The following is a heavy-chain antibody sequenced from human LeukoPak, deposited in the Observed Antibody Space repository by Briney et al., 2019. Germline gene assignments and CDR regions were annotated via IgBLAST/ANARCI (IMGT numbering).Heavy chain of an antibody. CDR1: GGSISSYY. CDR3: ARAPMGGGYKDTGSFDS. Sequence: PSETLSLTCTVSGGSISSYYWRLIRQPPGKGLEWIGYFHYSGNTNYNPSLKSRVTMSLDMSKNQFTLKLNSVTAADTAVYYCARAPMGGGYKDTGSFDSWGQGTLVTVSS. CDR2: FHYSGNT. V-gene: IGHV4-59*01. D-gene: IGHD5-24*01. J-gene: IGHJ4*02.